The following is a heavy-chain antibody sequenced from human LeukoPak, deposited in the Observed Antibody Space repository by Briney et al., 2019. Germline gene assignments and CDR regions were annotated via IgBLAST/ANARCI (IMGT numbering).Heavy chain of an antibody. D-gene: IGHD6-19*01. CDR2: ISYDGSNK. CDR1: GFTFSSYA. CDR3: ARAPVQNEYSSGWTQFFFDY. J-gene: IGHJ4*02. V-gene: IGHV3-30-3*01. Sequence: GGSLRLSCAASGFTFSSYAMHWVRQAPGKGLEWVAVISYDGSNKYYADSVKGRFTISRDNSKNTLYLQMNSLRAEDTAVYYCARAPVQNEYSSGWTQFFFDYWGQGTLVTVSS.